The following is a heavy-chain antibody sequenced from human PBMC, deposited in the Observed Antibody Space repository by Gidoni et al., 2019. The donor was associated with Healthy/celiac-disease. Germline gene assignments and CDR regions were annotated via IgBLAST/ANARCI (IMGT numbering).Heavy chain of an antibody. D-gene: IGHD4-17*01. Sequence: EVQLVESGGGLVKPGRSLRLSCTASGFTFGDSAMSWFRQAPGKGLEWVGFIGSKAYGGTTEYAASVKGRFTISRDDSKSIAYLQMNSLKTEDTAVYYCTRGSYGDYAHEDYWGQGTLVTVSS. J-gene: IGHJ4*02. CDR3: TRGSYGDYAHEDY. CDR1: GFTFGDSA. CDR2: IGSKAYGGTT. V-gene: IGHV3-49*05.